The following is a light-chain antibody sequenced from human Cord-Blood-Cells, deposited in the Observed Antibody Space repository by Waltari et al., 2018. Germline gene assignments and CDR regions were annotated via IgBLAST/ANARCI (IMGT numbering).Light chain of an antibody. CDR1: QRVLYSSNNKNY. J-gene: IGKJ2*01. Sequence: DIVMTQSPDSLAVSLGERATINCKSSQRVLYSSNNKNYLAWYQQKPGQHPKLLIYWASTREAGVPDRFSGSGSWTDFTLTISSLQAEDVAVYYCQQYYSTPYTFGQGTKLEIK. V-gene: IGKV4-1*01. CDR2: WAS. CDR3: QQYYSTPYT.